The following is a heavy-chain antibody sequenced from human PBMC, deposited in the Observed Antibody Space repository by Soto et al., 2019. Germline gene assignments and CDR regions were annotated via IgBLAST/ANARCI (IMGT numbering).Heavy chain of an antibody. CDR1: GFTFSSYW. D-gene: IGHD1-26*01. CDR2: IDNAGSSV. J-gene: IGHJ6*02. CDR3: TRVGGSVSGMDV. V-gene: IGHV3-74*01. Sequence: PGGSLRISCAASGFTFSSYWMHWVRQAPGKGLVWVSRIDNAGSSVRYADSVKGRFTISRDNAKNTLYLQMNSLRAEDTAVYYCTRVGGSVSGMDVWGQGTTVTVSS.